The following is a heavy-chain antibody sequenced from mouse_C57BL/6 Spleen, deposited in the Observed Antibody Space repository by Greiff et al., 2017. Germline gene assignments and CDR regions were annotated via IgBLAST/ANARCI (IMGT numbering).Heavy chain of an antibody. D-gene: IGHD2-4*01. Sequence: QVHVKQSGPELVKPGASVKISCKASGYAFSSSWMNWVKQRPGKGLEWIGRIYPGDGDTNYNGKFKGKATLTADKSSSTAYMQLSSLTSEDSAVYFCAREGYDYDDYYAMDYWGQGTSVTVSS. V-gene: IGHV1-82*01. CDR1: GYAFSSSW. CDR2: IYPGDGDT. CDR3: AREGYDYDDYYAMDY. J-gene: IGHJ4*01.